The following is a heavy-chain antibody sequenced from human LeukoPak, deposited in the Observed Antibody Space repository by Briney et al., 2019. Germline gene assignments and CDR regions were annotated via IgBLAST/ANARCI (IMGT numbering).Heavy chain of an antibody. CDR1: GYTFTSYY. CDR3: AGRPKPGIAVAVTDY. V-gene: IGHV1-46*01. CDR2: LNPSGGST. D-gene: IGHD6-19*01. Sequence: ASVKVSCKASGYTFTSYYMHWVRQAPGQGLEWMGILNPSGGSTSYAQKFQGRVTMTRDTSTSTVYMELSSLRSEDTAVYYCAGRPKPGIAVAVTDYWGQGTLVTVSS. J-gene: IGHJ4*02.